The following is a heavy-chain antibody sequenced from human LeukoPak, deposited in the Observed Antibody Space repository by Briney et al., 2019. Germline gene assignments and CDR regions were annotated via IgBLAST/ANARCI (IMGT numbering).Heavy chain of an antibody. CDR3: ARDLTDNSSGWTLDAFDI. CDR1: GYTFTSYD. CDR2: ISAYNGNT. J-gene: IGHJ3*02. D-gene: IGHD6-19*01. V-gene: IGHV1-18*01. Sequence: GASVKVSCKASGYTFTSYDINWVRQAPGQGLEWMGWISAYNGNTNYAQKLQGRVTMTTDTSTSTAYMELSRLRSDDTAVYYCARDLTDNSSGWTLDAFDIWGQGTMVTVSS.